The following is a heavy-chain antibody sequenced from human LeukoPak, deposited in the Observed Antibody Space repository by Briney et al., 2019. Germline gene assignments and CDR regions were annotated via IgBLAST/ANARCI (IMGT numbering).Heavy chain of an antibody. V-gene: IGHV3-53*04. CDR2: IYSGGST. D-gene: IGHD2-21*02. J-gene: IGHJ3*02. CDR1: GFTVSSNY. Sequence: PGGSLRLSCAASGFTVSSNYMSWFRQAPGKGLEWVSVIYSGGSTYYADSVKGRFTISRHNSKNTLYLQMNSLRAEDTAVYYCARVPLAYCGGDCYPGAFDIWGQGTMVTVSS. CDR3: ARVPLAYCGGDCYPGAFDI.